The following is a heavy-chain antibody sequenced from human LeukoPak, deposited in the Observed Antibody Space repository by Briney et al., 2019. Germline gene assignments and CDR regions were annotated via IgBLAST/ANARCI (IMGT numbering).Heavy chain of an antibody. V-gene: IGHV4-34*01. D-gene: IGHD5-24*01. CDR3: ARGRDGWPYWYFDL. Sequence: SETLSLTCAVYSGSFSGYYWSWIRQPPGKGLEWIGEINHSGSTNYNPSLKSRVTISVDTSKNQFSLKLSSVTAADTAVYYCARGRDGWPYWYFDLWGQGSLVTVSS. CDR1: SGSFSGYY. J-gene: IGHJ2*01. CDR2: INHSGST.